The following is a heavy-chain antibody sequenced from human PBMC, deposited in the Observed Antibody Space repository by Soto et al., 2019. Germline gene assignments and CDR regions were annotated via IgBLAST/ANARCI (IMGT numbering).Heavy chain of an antibody. CDR2: IWYDGSNK. J-gene: IGHJ6*02. V-gene: IGHV3-33*01. CDR3: ARPQTYNKYGESFYGVDV. CDR1: GFTFSSYG. D-gene: IGHD1-20*01. Sequence: GGSLRLSCAASGFTFSSYGMHWVRQAPGKGLEWVAVIWYDGSNKYYADSVKGRFTISRDNSKNTLYLQMNSLRAEDTAVYYCARPQTYNKYGESFYGVDVWGQGTTVTVSS.